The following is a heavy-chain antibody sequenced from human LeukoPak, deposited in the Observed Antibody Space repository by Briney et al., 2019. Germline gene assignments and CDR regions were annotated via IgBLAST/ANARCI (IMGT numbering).Heavy chain of an antibody. CDR1: GFAFSDYY. D-gene: IGHD2-2*01. CDR2: INPTSGYT. J-gene: IGHJ6*01. CDR3: VRNATDSPTPTDV. V-gene: IGHV3-11*03. Sequence: MSGGSLRLSCAVFGFAFSDYYLSWIRQAPGKGLEWLSYINPTSGYTPYADSVRGRFTISRDNAKNSLYLQMNSLRAEDTAVYYCVRNATDSPTPTDVSGEGNTVTVSS.